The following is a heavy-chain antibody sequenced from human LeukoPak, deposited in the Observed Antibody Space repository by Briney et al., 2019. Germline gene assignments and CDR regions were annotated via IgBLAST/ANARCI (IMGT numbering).Heavy chain of an antibody. CDR3: ARSNSGPDY. J-gene: IGHJ4*02. V-gene: IGHV3-7*01. Sequence: GGSLRLSCSASGFTFSSHWMNWVRQAPGKGLEWVAIINKDGSEENYVGSVKGRFTISRGNAKNSLYLQMNSLRAEDAAMYYCARSNSGPDYWGQGTLVIVPS. D-gene: IGHD4-23*01. CDR2: INKDGSEE. CDR1: GFTFSSHW.